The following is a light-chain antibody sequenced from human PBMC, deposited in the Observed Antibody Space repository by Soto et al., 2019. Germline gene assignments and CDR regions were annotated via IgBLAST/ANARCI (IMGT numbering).Light chain of an antibody. V-gene: IGKV1-5*01. CDR1: QSVSTW. CDR3: QPYTTYPPT. CDR2: DAS. Sequence: DIQMTQSPSSLSASVGDTVTITCRASQSVSTWLAWYQQKAGKAPKLLIYDASRLQSGVSSRFSGSGSGTELTLTISSLQPEDSATYYCQPYTTYPPTFRPGPNVHIK. J-gene: IGKJ3*01.